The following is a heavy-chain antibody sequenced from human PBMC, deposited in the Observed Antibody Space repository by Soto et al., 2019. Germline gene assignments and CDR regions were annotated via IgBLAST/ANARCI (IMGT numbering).Heavy chain of an antibody. CDR1: GGAISGYY. D-gene: IGHD3-3*01. CDR3: ARGQRFSDSFDP. V-gene: IGHV4-4*07. Sequence: QVQLQESGPGLVKPSETLSLTCTVSGGAISGYYWTWIRQSAGTGLEWIGRIYSSGGTKYNPSRQSRVTMSLDTSKNQFSLRLTSVSAADTAVYYCARGQRFSDSFDPWGQGTLVTVSS. J-gene: IGHJ5*02. CDR2: IYSSGGT.